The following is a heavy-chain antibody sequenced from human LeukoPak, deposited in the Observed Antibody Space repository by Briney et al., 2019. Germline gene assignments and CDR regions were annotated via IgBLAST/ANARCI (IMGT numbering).Heavy chain of an antibody. CDR2: ISGSGANK. CDR1: GFSFNSYA. J-gene: IGHJ4*02. Sequence: PGGSLRLSCAASGFSFNSYAMRWVRQAPGKALEWVSSISGSGANKYYANSVKGRFTVYRDNSKNTLYLQVNNLRVEDTAIYYCAKHLGAHNFDFWGQGTLVTVSS. V-gene: IGHV3-23*01. CDR3: AKHLGAHNFDF. D-gene: IGHD3-10*01.